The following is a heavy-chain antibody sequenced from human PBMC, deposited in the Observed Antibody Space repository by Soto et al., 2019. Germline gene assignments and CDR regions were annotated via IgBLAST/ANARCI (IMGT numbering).Heavy chain of an antibody. CDR3: ARRVGLAPVYDAYDF. J-gene: IGHJ3*01. CDR2: ISAYNGNT. D-gene: IGHD2-8*01. V-gene: IGHV1-18*01. Sequence: GASVKVSCKASGYTFTSYGISRVRQAPGQGLEWMGWISAYNGNTNYAQKLQGRVTMTTDTSTSTAYMELRSLRPDDTALYYCARRVGLAPVYDAYDFWGHGTMVTVSS. CDR1: GYTFTSYG.